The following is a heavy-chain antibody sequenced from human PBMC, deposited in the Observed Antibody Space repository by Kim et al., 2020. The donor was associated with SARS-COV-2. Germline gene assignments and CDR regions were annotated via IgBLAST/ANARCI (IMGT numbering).Heavy chain of an antibody. Sequence: GGSLRLSCAASGFTFSSYATSWVRQAPGKGLEWVSVIYSGGSSTYYADSVKGRFTISRDNSKNTLYLQMNSLRAEDTAVYYCAKVGQEGGSGWPDYWGQGTLVTVSS. V-gene: IGHV3-23*03. CDR1: GFTFSSYA. D-gene: IGHD6-19*01. CDR2: IYSGGSST. CDR3: AKVGQEGGSGWPDY. J-gene: IGHJ4*02.